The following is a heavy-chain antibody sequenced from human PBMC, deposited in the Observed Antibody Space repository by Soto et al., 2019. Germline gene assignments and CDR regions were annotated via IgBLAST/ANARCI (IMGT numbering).Heavy chain of an antibody. J-gene: IGHJ5*02. CDR1: GGPLASSQW. Sequence: XTLSIQGGVSGGPLASSQWWRWVRHSPGRGLEWIGNVYHTGDTNFNPSLQSRVTFSVDKSNNQLSLRLTSVTAADTAVYFCAREIVTAGGKNYFDPWGPGTLVTVSS. V-gene: IGHV4-4*01. CDR2: VYHTGDT. CDR3: AREIVTAGGKNYFDP. D-gene: IGHD2-21*02.